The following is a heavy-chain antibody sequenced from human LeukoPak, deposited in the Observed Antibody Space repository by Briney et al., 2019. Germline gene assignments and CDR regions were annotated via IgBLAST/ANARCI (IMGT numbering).Heavy chain of an antibody. CDR1: GXSVSNTY. V-gene: IGHV3-53*01. CDR3: ARGTVTAPDY. D-gene: IGHD2-21*02. Sequence: GSLRLSFAASGXSVSNTYMSWVRQAPGKGLEWVSIIYSGGNTYYADSVKGRFTISRDNSKNTLYLQMNRLRPEDTAVYYCARGTVTAPDYWGQGTLVTVS. CDR2: IYSGGNT. J-gene: IGHJ4*02.